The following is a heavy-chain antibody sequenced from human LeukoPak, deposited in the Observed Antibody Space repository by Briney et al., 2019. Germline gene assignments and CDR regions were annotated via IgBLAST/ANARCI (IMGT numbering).Heavy chain of an antibody. CDR2: IYSGGST. CDR3: ARLAMGFDY. CDR1: GFTVSNNY. Sequence: GGSLRLSCAASGFTVSNNYMSWVRQAPGKGLEWVSLIYSGGSTYYADSVRGRFTISRDSSKNTLYLQLNSLRAEDTAVYYCARLAMGFDYWGQGTLATVSS. D-gene: IGHD5-18*01. J-gene: IGHJ4*02. V-gene: IGHV3-66*01.